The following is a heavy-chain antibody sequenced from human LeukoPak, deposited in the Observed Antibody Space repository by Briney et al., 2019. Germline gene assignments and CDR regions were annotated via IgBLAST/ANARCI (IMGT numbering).Heavy chain of an antibody. Sequence: PSETLSLTCTVSGGSISSYYWSWIRQPPGKGLEWIGYIYYSGSTNYNPSLKSRVTISVDTSKDQFSLKLSSVTAADTAVYYCARVGTDSSGWYWEYYFDYWGQGTLVTVSS. CDR3: ARVGTDSSGWYWEYYFDY. V-gene: IGHV4-59*12. CDR2: IYYSGST. CDR1: GGSISSYY. J-gene: IGHJ4*02. D-gene: IGHD6-19*01.